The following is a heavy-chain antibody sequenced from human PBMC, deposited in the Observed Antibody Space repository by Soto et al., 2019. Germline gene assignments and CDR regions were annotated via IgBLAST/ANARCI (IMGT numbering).Heavy chain of an antibody. CDR1: GFSLSTSRVG. J-gene: IGHJ4*02. Sequence: QITLKESGPTLVKPTQTLTLTCTFSGFSLSTSRVGVGWIRQPPGKALEWLALIYWDDDKRYSPSLKNRLTITKDTSKNQVVLTMTSADPVDTATYNCVHTSGCGNSACFDYWGQGTLVTVSS. CDR2: IYWDDDK. CDR3: VHTSGCGNSACFDY. V-gene: IGHV2-5*02. D-gene: IGHD2-21*02.